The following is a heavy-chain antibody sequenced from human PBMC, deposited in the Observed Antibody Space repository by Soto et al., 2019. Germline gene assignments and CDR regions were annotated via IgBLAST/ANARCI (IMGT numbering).Heavy chain of an antibody. CDR1: GGSISSGGYY. J-gene: IGHJ3*02. CDR3: AREYDFWSGYYRVGDAFDI. V-gene: IGHV4-31*03. D-gene: IGHD3-3*01. CDR2: IYYSGST. Sequence: ASETLSLTCTVSGGSISSGGYYWSWIRQHPGKGLGWIGYIYYSGSTYYNPSLKSRVTISVDTSKNQFSLKLSSVTAADTAVYYCAREYDFWSGYYRVGDAFDIWGQGTMVTV.